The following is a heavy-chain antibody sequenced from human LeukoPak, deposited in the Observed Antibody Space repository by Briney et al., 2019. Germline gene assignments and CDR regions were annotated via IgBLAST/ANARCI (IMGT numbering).Heavy chain of an antibody. V-gene: IGHV3-7*01. J-gene: IGHJ4*02. Sequence: GGSLRLSCAASGFTFSSHWMSWVRQAPGKGLEWVANINQDGTEQYYVDSVKGRFTISRDNAKNSLYLQMNSLRAEDTAVYYCARVGYCSTTSCYWRAFDCWGQGTLVTVSS. CDR1: GFTFSSHW. D-gene: IGHD2-2*01. CDR2: INQDGTEQ. CDR3: ARVGYCSTTSCYWRAFDC.